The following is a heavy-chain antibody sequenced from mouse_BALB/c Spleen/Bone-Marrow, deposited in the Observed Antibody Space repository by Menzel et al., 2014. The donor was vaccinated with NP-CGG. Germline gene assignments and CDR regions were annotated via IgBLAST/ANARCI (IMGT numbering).Heavy chain of an antibody. D-gene: IGHD2-3*01. Sequence: EVQRVESGGGLVQPGGSLRLSCATSGFTFTDYYMSWVRQPPGKALEWLVFIRNKANGYTTEYSASVKGRFTISRDNSQSILYLQMNTLRAEDSATYYCARGGNDLDYWGQGTTLTVSS. V-gene: IGHV7-3*02. CDR2: IRNKANGYTT. CDR1: GFTFTDYY. J-gene: IGHJ2*01. CDR3: ARGGNDLDY.